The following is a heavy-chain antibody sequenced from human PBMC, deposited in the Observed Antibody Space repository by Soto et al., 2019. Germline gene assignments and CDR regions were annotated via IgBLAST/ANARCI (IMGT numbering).Heavy chain of an antibody. CDR2: TYYRSKWYN. J-gene: IGHJ4*02. CDR3: ARDPDSSDSAPFDY. D-gene: IGHD6-19*01. Sequence: PSQTLSLTCAISWDRVSSNSAAWNWIRQSPSRGLEWLGRTYYRSKWYNDYAVSVKSRITIDPDTSKNQFSLQLNSVTPEDTAVYYCARDPDSSDSAPFDYWGQGTLVTVSS. CDR1: WDRVSSNSAA. V-gene: IGHV6-1*01.